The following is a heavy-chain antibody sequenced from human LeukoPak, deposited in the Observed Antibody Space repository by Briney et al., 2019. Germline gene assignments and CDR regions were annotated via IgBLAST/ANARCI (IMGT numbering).Heavy chain of an antibody. J-gene: IGHJ4*02. CDR1: GGSFSGYY. V-gene: IGHV4-59*01. CDR2: IYYSGST. Sequence: SETLSLTCAVYGGSFSGYYWSWIRQPPGKGLEWIGYIYYSGSTNYDPSLKSRVTISVDTSKNQFSLKLSSVTAADTAVYYCARDLTPIVGATYFDHWGQGTLVTVSS. D-gene: IGHD1-26*01. CDR3: ARDLTPIVGATYFDH.